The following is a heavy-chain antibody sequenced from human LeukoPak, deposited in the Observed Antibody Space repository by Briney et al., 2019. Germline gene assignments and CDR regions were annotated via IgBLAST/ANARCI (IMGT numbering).Heavy chain of an antibody. V-gene: IGHV4-34*06. CDR3: LRSGGGSGGH. Sequence: SETLSLTCDVSGVSFSQYYWTWVRQPPGKGLEWIGEISHGEGTHYNPSLKNRVTISLDTSKNQFSLRLASVTAADTAVYYCLRSGGGSGGHWGQGTLVTVSS. CDR2: ISHGEGT. D-gene: IGHD6-19*01. CDR1: GVSFSQYY. J-gene: IGHJ4*02.